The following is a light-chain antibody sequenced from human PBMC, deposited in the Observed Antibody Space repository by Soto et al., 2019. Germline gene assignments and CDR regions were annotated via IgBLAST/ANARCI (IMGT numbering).Light chain of an antibody. CDR3: QQCYMGWT. CDR1: QSISTY. V-gene: IGKV1-39*01. CDR2: DAS. J-gene: IGKJ1*01. Sequence: DIQLTQSPSSLSASVVDRVTITCRASQSISTYLNWYQQKPGKAPKLLIYDASTLESGVPSRFSGTGSGTEFTFSITSLQPEDFGTYYCQQCYMGWTFGQGTKVDIK.